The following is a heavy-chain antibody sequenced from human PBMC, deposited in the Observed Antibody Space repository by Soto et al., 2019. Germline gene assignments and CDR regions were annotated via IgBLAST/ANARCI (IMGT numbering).Heavy chain of an antibody. D-gene: IGHD3-9*01. Sequence: GGSLRLSCAASGFTFSSYGMHWVRQAPGKGLEWVAVISYDGSNKYYADSVKGRFTISRDNSKNTLYLQMNSLRAEDTAVYYCAKAVHYDILTGYYTDYFDYWGQGTLVTVSS. CDR3: AKAVHYDILTGYYTDYFDY. CDR1: GFTFSSYG. CDR2: ISYDGSNK. J-gene: IGHJ4*02. V-gene: IGHV3-30*18.